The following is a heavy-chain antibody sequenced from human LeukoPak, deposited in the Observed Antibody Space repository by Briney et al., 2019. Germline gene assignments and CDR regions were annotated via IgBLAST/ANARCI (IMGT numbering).Heavy chain of an antibody. J-gene: IGHJ4*02. CDR3: ARALGGDGGSFDS. CDR1: GFGFSAYY. V-gene: IGHV3-11*05. CDR2: ISSRSSYT. Sequence: GGSLRLSCAASGFGFSAYYMSWIRQAPGKGLEWISYISSRSSYTNYAASVKGRFTISRDNAKNSLYLQLNSLRAEDTAVYYCARALGGDGGSFDSWGQGTLVTVSS. D-gene: IGHD2-21*02.